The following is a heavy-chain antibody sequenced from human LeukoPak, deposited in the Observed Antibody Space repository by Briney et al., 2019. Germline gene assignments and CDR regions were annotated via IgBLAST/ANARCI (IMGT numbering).Heavy chain of an antibody. CDR3: AHPRSGYYDSWDFDY. J-gene: IGHJ4*02. D-gene: IGHD3-22*01. Sequence: GASVKVSCKASGYTFTGYYMHWVRQAPGQGLEWMGWINPNSGGTNYAQKFQGRVTMTRDTSISTAYMELSRLRSDDTAVYYCAHPRSGYYDSWDFDYWGQGTLVTVSS. V-gene: IGHV1-2*02. CDR1: GYTFTGYY. CDR2: INPNSGGT.